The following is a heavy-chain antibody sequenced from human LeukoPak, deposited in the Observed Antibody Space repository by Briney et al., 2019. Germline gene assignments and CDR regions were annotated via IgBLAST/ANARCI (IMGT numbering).Heavy chain of an antibody. CDR2: ISSTTTIT. V-gene: IGHV3-48*02. J-gene: IGHJ4*02. D-gene: IGHD6-19*01. CDR1: GFTFSSYA. CDR3: VAGTELVY. Sequence: GGSLRLSCAASGFTFSSYAMHWVRQAPGKGLEWISYISSTTTITYCADSVKGRFTISRDNAKNSLYLQMNSLRDEATAVYYCVAGTELVYWGQGTLVTVSS.